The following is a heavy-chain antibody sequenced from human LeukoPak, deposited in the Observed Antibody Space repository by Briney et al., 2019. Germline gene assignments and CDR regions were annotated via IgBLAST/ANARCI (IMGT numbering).Heavy chain of an antibody. V-gene: IGHV3-53*01. Sequence: GGSLRLSCAASGFTVSSNYMSWVRQTPGKGLEWVSVIYSGGNTYYADSVKGRFTISRDNSKNTLYLQMNSLRAEGTAMYYCARKYYYDGSGSDAFDIWGQGTMVTVSS. CDR1: GFTVSSNY. CDR3: ARKYYYDGSGSDAFDI. J-gene: IGHJ3*02. D-gene: IGHD3-22*01. CDR2: IYSGGNT.